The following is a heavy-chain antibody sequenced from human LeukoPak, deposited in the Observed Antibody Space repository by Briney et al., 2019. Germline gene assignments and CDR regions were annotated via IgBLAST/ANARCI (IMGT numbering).Heavy chain of an antibody. Sequence: PGGSLRLSCAASGFTFSSYAMSWVRQAPGKGLEWVSAISGSGGSTYYADSVKGRLTISRDNSKNTLYLQMNSLRAEDTAVYYCAKERGYYGSGSWLDYWGQGTLVTVSS. CDR3: AKERGYYGSGSWLDY. V-gene: IGHV3-23*01. D-gene: IGHD3-10*01. CDR2: ISGSGGST. CDR1: GFTFSSYA. J-gene: IGHJ4*02.